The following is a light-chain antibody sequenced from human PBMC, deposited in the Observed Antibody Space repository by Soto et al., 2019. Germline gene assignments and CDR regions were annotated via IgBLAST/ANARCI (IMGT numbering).Light chain of an antibody. CDR3: LQNNTYPLT. CDR2: AAS. CDR1: QDIRSD. J-gene: IGKJ4*01. V-gene: IGKV1-6*01. Sequence: ATQITQSPPSLSAAVGDRVPVTFRSSQDIRSDVGWYQQKPGQAPKVLMYAASRLHSGVPSRFSGSGSGTNFVLTISSLQPEDVATCYYLQNNTYPLTFGGGTTV.